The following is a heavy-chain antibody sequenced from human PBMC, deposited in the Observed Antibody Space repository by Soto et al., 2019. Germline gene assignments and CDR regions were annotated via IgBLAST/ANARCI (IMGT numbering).Heavy chain of an antibody. CDR2: IFIIVSTI. CDR1: GFTFSDYY. Sequence: GGSLRLSCAASGFTFSDYYMSWIRQAPGKGLEWVFYIFIIVSTIYYADFVKGRFTISRDNAKNSLYLKMNSLRAEDTAVYYCARDGLAGFDYWGQGTLVTVSS. V-gene: IGHV3-11*01. CDR3: ARDGLAGFDY. J-gene: IGHJ4*02.